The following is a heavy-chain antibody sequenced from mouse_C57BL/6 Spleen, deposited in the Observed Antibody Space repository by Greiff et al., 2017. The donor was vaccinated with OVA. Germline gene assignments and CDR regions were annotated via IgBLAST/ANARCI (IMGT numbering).Heavy chain of an antibody. J-gene: IGHJ2*01. CDR2: ISSGSSTI. CDR3: ARYDYYYFDY. CDR1: GFTFSDYG. Sequence: VQLKESGGGLVKPGGSLKLSCAASGFTFSDYGMHWVRQAPEKGLEWVAYISSGSSTIYYADTVKGRFTISRDNAKNTLFLQMTSLRSEDTAMYYCARYDYYYFDYWGQGTTLTVSS. V-gene: IGHV5-17*01. D-gene: IGHD2-4*01.